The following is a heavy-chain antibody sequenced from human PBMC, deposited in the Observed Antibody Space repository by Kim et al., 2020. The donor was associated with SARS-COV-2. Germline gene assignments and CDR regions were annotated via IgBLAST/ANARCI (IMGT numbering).Heavy chain of an antibody. D-gene: IGHD1-1*01. V-gene: IGHV1-3*01. CDR2: INAGNGNT. CDR1: GYTFTSYA. J-gene: IGHJ5*02. CDR3: ARGYNWNDVGRRWFDP. Sequence: ASVKVSCEASGYTFTSYAMHWVRQAPGQRLEWMGWINAGNGNTKYSQKFQGRVTITRDTSASTAYMELSSLRSEDTAVYYCARGYNWNDVGRRWFDPWGQGTLVTVSS.